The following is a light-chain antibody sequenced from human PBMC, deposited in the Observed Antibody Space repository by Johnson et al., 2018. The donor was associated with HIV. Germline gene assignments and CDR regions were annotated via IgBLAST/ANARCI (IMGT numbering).Light chain of an antibody. CDR1: NSNIGNNY. J-gene: IGLJ1*01. Sequence: QSVLTQPPSVSAAPGQKVTISCSGSNSNIGNNYVSWYQQLPGTAPKLLIYDNNKRPSGIPDRFSGSKSGPSPTLGITGLQTGDEADYYCGTWDTRLSVLYVFGSGTKVTVL. V-gene: IGLV1-51*01. CDR2: DNN. CDR3: GTWDTRLSVLYV.